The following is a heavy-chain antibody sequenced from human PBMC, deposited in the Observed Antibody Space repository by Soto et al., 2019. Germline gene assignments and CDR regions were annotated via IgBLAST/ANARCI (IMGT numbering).Heavy chain of an antibody. CDR3: AGEGDLPGDYCSGGSCKYYFDY. V-gene: IGHV3-74*01. CDR1: GFTFSSYW. J-gene: IGHJ4*02. Sequence: PGGSLRLSCAASGFTFSSYWMHWVRQAPGKGLVWVSRINSDGSSTSYADSVKGRFTISRDNAKNTLYLQMNSLRAEDTAVYYCAGEGDLPGDYCSGGSCKYYFDYWGQGTLVTVSS. D-gene: IGHD2-15*01. CDR2: INSDGSST.